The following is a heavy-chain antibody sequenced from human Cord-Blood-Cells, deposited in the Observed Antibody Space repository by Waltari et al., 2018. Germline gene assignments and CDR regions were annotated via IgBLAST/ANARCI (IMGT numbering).Heavy chain of an antibody. CDR2: IKPNSGGT. CDR3: VTIAAAGAEYFQH. V-gene: IGHV1-2*04. CDR1: GYTFTGYY. D-gene: IGHD6-13*01. J-gene: IGHJ1*01. Sequence: QVQLVQSGAEVKKPGASVKVSCKASGYTFTGYYMHWVRQAPGQGLEWMGWIKPNSGGTNDAQKFQGWVTMTRDTSISTAYMELSRLRSDDTAVYYCVTIAAAGAEYFQHWGQGTLVTVSS.